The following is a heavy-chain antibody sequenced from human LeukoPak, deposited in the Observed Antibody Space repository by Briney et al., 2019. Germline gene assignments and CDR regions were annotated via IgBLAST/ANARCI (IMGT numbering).Heavy chain of an antibody. CDR1: GGSFSGYY. CDR3: ARDSGSYYYYYYMDV. V-gene: IGHV4-4*07. J-gene: IGHJ6*03. D-gene: IGHD1-26*01. CDR2: IYTSGST. Sequence: PSETLSLTCAVYGGSFSGYYWSWIRQPAGKGLEWIGRIYTSGSTNYNPSLKSRVTISVDTSKNQFSLKLSSVTAADTAVYYCARDSGSYYYYYYMDVWGKGTTVTISS.